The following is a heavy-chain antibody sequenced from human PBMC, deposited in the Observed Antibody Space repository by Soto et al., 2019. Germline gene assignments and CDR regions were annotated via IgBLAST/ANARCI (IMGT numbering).Heavy chain of an antibody. CDR1: GFTFSSYG. CDR2: IWYDGSNK. Sequence: QVQLVESGGGVVQPGRSLRLSCAASGFTFSSYGMHWVRQAPGKGLEWVAVIWYDGSNKYYADSVKGRFTISRDNSKNTLYLQMNSLRAEDTAVYYCARDGRYCGGDCYSYYYYGMDVWGQGTTVTVSS. D-gene: IGHD2-21*02. J-gene: IGHJ6*02. CDR3: ARDGRYCGGDCYSYYYYGMDV. V-gene: IGHV3-33*01.